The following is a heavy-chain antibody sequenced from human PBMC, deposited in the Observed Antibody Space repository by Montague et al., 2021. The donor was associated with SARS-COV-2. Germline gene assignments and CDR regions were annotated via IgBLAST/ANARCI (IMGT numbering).Heavy chain of an antibody. J-gene: IGHJ4*02. V-gene: IGHV4-34*01. Sequence: SETLSLTCAVYGGSFSGYYWTWIRQSPGKGLEWIAEINHSGTTNYNFNPSLRSRVTISVYTSKSQLSLKLSSVTAADMGVYYCARWDPQTLTLIGLRGKSASDYWGQGTLVTVSS. CDR3: ARWDPQTLTLIGLRGKSASDY. CDR2: INHSGTT. CDR1: GGSFSGYY. D-gene: IGHD4-23*01.